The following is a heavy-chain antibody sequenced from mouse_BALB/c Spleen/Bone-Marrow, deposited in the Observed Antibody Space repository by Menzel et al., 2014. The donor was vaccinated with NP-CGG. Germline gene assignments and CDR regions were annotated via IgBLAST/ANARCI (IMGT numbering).Heavy chain of an antibody. CDR1: GYHFTSYW. CDR3: ARGDYGSSYEGAMDY. Sequence: VQLHQSGAELASPGASVKLSCKASGYHFTSYWMQWVKQRPGQGLEWIGAIYPGDGDTRYTQKFKGKATLTADKSSSTAYMQLSSLASEDSAVYYCARGDYGSSYEGAMDYWGQGTSVTVSS. J-gene: IGHJ4*01. CDR2: IYPGDGDT. D-gene: IGHD1-1*01. V-gene: IGHV1-87*01.